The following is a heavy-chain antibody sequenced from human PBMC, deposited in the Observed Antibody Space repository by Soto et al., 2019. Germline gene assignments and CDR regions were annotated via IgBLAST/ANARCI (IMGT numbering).Heavy chain of an antibody. CDR2: ISHSGST. D-gene: IGHD3-10*01. J-gene: IGHJ6*02. V-gene: IGHV4-59*01. CDR3: AREARGVISGMDV. CDR1: GGSISYDY. Sequence: SETLSVTCTVSGGSISYDYWSWIRQPPGKGLEWIGHISHSGSTNYNPSLKSRVTISVDTSKRQFSRKLSSVTAADTAVYYCAREARGVISGMDVWGQGTTVTVSS.